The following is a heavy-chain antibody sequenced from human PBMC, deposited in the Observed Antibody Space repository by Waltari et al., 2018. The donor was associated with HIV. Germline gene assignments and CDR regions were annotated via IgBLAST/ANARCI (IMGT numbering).Heavy chain of an antibody. V-gene: IGHV3-21*01. Sequence: EVQLVESGGGLVKPGGSLRLSCAASGFLFSSYSMTWVRQAPGKGLEWVSSISSSSIYISYADSVKGRFTISRDNAKNSLYLQMNSLRAEDTAVYYCARQDSSGGNYYYGMDVWGQGTTVTVSS. D-gene: IGHD3-22*01. J-gene: IGHJ6*02. CDR3: ARQDSSGGNYYYGMDV. CDR2: ISSSSIYI. CDR1: GFLFSSYS.